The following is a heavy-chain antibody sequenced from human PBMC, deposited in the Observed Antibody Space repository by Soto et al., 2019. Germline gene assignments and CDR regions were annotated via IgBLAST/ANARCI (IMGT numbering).Heavy chain of an antibody. D-gene: IGHD6-25*01. V-gene: IGHV3-23*01. CDR2: ISTGGGST. J-gene: IGHJ4*02. Sequence: EVQLLESGGGLVQPGGSLRLSCAASGFTFSSHVMSWVRQAPGKGLAWVSGISTGGGSTDYADSVKGRFTISRDNSKNTLHLQMKSLRAEDTAVYYCARSREIIASAGSFDYWGQGTLVTVS. CDR1: GFTFSSHV. CDR3: ARSREIIASAGSFDY.